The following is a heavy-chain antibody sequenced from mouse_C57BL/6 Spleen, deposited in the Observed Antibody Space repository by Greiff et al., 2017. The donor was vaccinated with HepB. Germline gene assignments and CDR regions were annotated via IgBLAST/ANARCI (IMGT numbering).Heavy chain of an antibody. Sequence: QVQLQQPGAELVRPGTSVKLSCKASGYTFTSYWIHWVKQRPGQGLEWIGVIDPSDSYTNYNQKFKGKATLTVDTSSSTAYMQLSSLTSEDSAVYYCARSGLLGDYYAMDYWGQGTSVTVSS. D-gene: IGHD2-3*01. CDR2: IDPSDSYT. CDR1: GYTFTSYW. V-gene: IGHV1-59*01. CDR3: ARSGLLGDYYAMDY. J-gene: IGHJ4*01.